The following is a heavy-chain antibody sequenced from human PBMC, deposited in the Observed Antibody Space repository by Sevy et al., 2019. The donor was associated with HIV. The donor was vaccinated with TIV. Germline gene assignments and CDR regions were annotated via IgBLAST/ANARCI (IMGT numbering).Heavy chain of an antibody. J-gene: IGHJ5*02. CDR1: GFTFSDYY. D-gene: IGHD3-22*01. CDR2: ISRSGSTI. V-gene: IGHV3-11*01. CDR3: ARENTMIEEPGWFDP. Sequence: GGSLRLSCAASGFTFSDYYMSWSRQAPGKGLEWVSYISRSGSTINYADSVKGRFTISRDNAKNSLYLQINSLRAEDTAVYYCARENTMIEEPGWFDPWGQGTLVTVSS.